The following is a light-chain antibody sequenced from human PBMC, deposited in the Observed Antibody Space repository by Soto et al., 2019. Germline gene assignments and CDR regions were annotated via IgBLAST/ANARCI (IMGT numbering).Light chain of an antibody. V-gene: IGKV3-20*01. CDR1: QSVSSSY. CDR3: QQYGDSIT. CDR2: GAS. Sequence: EVVLTQSPGTLSLSPGERATLSCRASQSVSSSYLAWYQQKPGQAPRLLIYGASSRATGIPDRFSGSRSGTDFTLTISSVEPEDFAVYYCQQYGDSITFGQGTRLEIK. J-gene: IGKJ5*01.